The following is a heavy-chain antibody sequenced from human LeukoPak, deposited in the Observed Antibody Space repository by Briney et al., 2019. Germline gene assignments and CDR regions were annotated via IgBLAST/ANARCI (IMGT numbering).Heavy chain of an antibody. V-gene: IGHV4-39*01. CDR1: GGSISSNSYY. J-gene: IGHJ4*02. Sequence: SETLSLTCTVSGGSISSNSYYWGWLRQPPGKLLEWIGSIYYSGSTYYNPSLKSRVTISVDTSKNQFSLKLSSVTAADTAVYYCATAPTYYYDSSLYYFDYWGQGTLVSVSS. CDR3: ATAPTYYYDSSLYYFDY. CDR2: IYYSGST. D-gene: IGHD3-22*01.